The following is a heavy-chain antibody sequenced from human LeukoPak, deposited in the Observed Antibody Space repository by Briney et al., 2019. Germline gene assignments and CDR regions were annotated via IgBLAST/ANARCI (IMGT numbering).Heavy chain of an antibody. Sequence: SETLSLTCTVSGGSISSDNYYWGWIRQPPGKGLEWIGSIYYSGTTYYNPSLKSRVTISVDTSKNQFSLRLSSVTTADTAVYYCAREVVAAIGSFDYWGQGTLVTVSS. CDR3: AREVVAAIGSFDY. J-gene: IGHJ4*02. CDR2: IYYSGTT. V-gene: IGHV4-39*07. D-gene: IGHD2-15*01. CDR1: GGSISSDNYY.